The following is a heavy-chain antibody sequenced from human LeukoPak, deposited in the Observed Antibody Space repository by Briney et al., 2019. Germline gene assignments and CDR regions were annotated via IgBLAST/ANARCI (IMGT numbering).Heavy chain of an antibody. CDR3: ARASGYGDYGDY. V-gene: IGHV3-23*01. J-gene: IGHJ4*02. Sequence: GGSLRLSCAASGFTFSSYAMSWVRQAPGKGLEWVSAISGSGGSTYYADSVKGRFTISRDNSKNTLYLQMNSLRAEDTAVYYCARASGYGDYGDYWGQGTLVTVSS. CDR1: GFTFSSYA. CDR2: ISGSGGST. D-gene: IGHD4-17*01.